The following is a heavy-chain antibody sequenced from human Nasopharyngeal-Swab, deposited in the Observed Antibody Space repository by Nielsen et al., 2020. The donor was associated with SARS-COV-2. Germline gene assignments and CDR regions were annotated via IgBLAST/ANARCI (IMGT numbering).Heavy chain of an antibody. Sequence: SETLSLTCTVSGGSISSYYWSWIRQPPGKGLEWIGYIYYSGSTNYNPSLKSRVTISVDTSKNQFSLKLSSVTAADTAVYYCARCLEYSSSQDYYYYCMDVWGKGTTVTVSS. V-gene: IGHV4-59*08. J-gene: IGHJ6*03. D-gene: IGHD6-6*01. CDR3: ARCLEYSSSQDYYYYCMDV. CDR1: GGSISSYY. CDR2: IYYSGST.